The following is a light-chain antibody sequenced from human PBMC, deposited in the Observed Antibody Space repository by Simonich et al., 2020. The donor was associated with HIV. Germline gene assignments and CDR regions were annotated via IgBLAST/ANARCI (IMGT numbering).Light chain of an antibody. CDR3: CSYADGVV. V-gene: IGLV2-23*02. CDR2: DVS. Sequence: QSALTQPASVSGSPGQSITISCTGTSSDVGGYNYVSWYQQHPGKAPKLMIYDVSKRPSGVSNRFSGSKSGNTASLTISGLQAEDEADYYCCSYADGVVFGGGTKLTVL. J-gene: IGLJ3*02. CDR1: SSDVGGYNY.